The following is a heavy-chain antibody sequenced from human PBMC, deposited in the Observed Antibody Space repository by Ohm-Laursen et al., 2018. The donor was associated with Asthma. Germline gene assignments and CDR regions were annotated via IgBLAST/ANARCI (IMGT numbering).Heavy chain of an antibody. J-gene: IGHJ4*02. CDR3: ARDLATDNSSGWYGGFDY. V-gene: IGHV3-21*01. Sequence: SLRLSCAASGYTFSRYSIHWVRQVPGKGLEWVASISTASTFIYYADSVRGRFTISRDNSKNTLYLQMNSLRAEDTAVYYCARDLATDNSSGWYGGFDYWGQGTLVTVSS. CDR2: ISTASTFI. CDR1: GYTFSRYS. D-gene: IGHD6-19*01.